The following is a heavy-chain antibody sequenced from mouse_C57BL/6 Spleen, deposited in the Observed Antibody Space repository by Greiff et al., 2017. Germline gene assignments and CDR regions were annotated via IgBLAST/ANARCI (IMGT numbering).Heavy chain of an antibody. CDR3: ARRDTTVVALDY. Sequence: EVMLVESGGGLVKPGGSLKLSCAASGFTFSDYGMHWVRQAPEKGLEWVAYISSGSSTIYYADTVKGRLTLSRDNAKNTLFLQMTSLRSEDTALYYCARRDTTVVALDYWGQGTTLTVSS. J-gene: IGHJ2*01. V-gene: IGHV5-17*01. CDR1: GFTFSDYG. CDR2: ISSGSSTI. D-gene: IGHD1-1*01.